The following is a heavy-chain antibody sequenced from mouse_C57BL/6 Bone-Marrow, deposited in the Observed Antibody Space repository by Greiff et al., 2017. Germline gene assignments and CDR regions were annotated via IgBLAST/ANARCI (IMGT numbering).Heavy chain of an antibody. CDR1: GYTFTSYD. Sequence: VQLQQSGPELVKPGASVQLSCKASGYTFTSYDINWVKQRPGQGLEWIGWIYPRDGSTKYNEKFKGKATLTVDTSSSTAYMELHSLTSEDSAVYFCARDYGSSYWYFDVWGRGTTVTVSS. D-gene: IGHD1-1*01. CDR2: IYPRDGST. J-gene: IGHJ1*03. V-gene: IGHV1-85*01. CDR3: ARDYGSSYWYFDV.